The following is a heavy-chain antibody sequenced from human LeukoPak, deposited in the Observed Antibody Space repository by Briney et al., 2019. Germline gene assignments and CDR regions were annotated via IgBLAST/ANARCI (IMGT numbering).Heavy chain of an antibody. CDR3: AKDYDSSGYYPDY. J-gene: IGHJ4*02. CDR1: GFTISNYW. D-gene: IGHD3-22*01. CDR2: IKQDGSEK. V-gene: IGHV3-7*03. Sequence: GGSLRLSCAASGFTISNYWMSWVRQAPGKGLEWVANIKQDGSEKYYVDSVKGRFTISRDNAKNSLYLQMSSLRAEDTALYYCAKDYDSSGYYPDYWGQGTLVTVSS.